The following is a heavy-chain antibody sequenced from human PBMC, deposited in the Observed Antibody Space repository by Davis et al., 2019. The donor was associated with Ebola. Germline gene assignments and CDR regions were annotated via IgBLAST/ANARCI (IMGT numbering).Heavy chain of an antibody. D-gene: IGHD3-10*01. CDR2: ITLNSGTT. Sequence: SLKISCATSGLTFDDYAMHWFRQAPGKGLEWVSGITLNSGTTAYADSVKGRFTISRDNAKDSLYLQMNSLRTEDTAFYNCAKDFYGSGSYIDAWGQGTLVAVSS. CDR1: GLTFDDYA. CDR3: AKDFYGSGSYIDA. V-gene: IGHV3-9*01. J-gene: IGHJ5*02.